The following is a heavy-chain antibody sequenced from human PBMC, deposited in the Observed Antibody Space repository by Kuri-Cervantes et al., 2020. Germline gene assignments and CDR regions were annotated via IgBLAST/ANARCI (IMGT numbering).Heavy chain of an antibody. CDR3: ARESYDILTGYLNYYGMDV. V-gene: IGHV3-7*01. J-gene: IGHJ6*02. Sequence: GESLKISCAVSDFTFSNFWMNWLRQAPGKGLEWVANIKQDGSEKYYVDSVKGRFTISRDNAKNSLYLQMNSLRAEDTAVYYCARESYDILTGYLNYYGMDVWGQGTTVTISS. CDR2: IKQDGSEK. D-gene: IGHD3-9*01. CDR1: DFTFSNFW.